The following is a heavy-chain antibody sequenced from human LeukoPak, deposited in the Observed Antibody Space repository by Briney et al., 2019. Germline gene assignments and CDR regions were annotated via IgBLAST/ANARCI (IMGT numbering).Heavy chain of an antibody. Sequence: SETLSLTCTVSGGSISNSYWTWVRQPAGKGLEWVGRIYTSGSTDYNPSLKSRVTMSIDTSKNQFSLNIRSTTAADTAVYFCARAFYYDKTAYYHAGSYSFDYWGPGILVTVSS. CDR2: IYTSGST. CDR1: GGSISNSY. V-gene: IGHV4-4*07. CDR3: ARAFYYDKTAYYHAGSYSFDY. D-gene: IGHD3-16*01. J-gene: IGHJ4*02.